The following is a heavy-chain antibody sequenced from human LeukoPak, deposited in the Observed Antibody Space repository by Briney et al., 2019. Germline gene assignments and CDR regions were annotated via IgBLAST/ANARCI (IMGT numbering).Heavy chain of an antibody. V-gene: IGHV3-30*18. CDR2: ISSDGTYT. CDR1: RFSFSTYG. J-gene: IGHJ4*02. CDR3: VKDWGRYFASGSSYFDY. Sequence: PGRSLRLSRAASRFSFSTYGMHWVRQAPGKGLEWVAVISSDGTYTYYANSVKGRFTISRDNSKNTLYLQMNNLRTEDTAVYYCVKDWGRYFASGSSYFDYWGQGTLVTVSS. D-gene: IGHD3-10*01.